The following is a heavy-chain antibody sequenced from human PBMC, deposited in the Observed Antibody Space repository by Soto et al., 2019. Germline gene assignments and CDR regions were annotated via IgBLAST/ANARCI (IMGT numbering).Heavy chain of an antibody. CDR1: GYSISSGYY. V-gene: IGHV4-38-2*01. J-gene: IGHJ5*02. CDR3: ARADRKWLDP. Sequence: WETLSLTCAVSGYSISSGYYWGWIRQPPGKGLEWIGSIYHSGSTYYNPSLKSRVTISVDTSQNQVSLKLASVTAADTAVYYCARADRKWLDPWGQGILVTVSS. CDR2: IYHSGST.